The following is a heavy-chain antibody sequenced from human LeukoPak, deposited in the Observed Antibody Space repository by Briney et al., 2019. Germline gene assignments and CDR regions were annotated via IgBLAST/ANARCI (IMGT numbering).Heavy chain of an antibody. CDR3: AKDLRDYYGSGSYSNYYYYGMDV. CDR1: GFTFSSYG. CDR2: ISYDGSNK. Sequence: GGSLRLSCAASGFTFSSYGMHWVRQAPGKGLEWVAVISYDGSNKYYADSVKGRFTISRDNSKNTLYLQMNSLRAEDTAVYYCAKDLRDYYGSGSYSNYYYYGMDVWGQGTTVTVSS. V-gene: IGHV3-30*18. J-gene: IGHJ6*02. D-gene: IGHD3-10*01.